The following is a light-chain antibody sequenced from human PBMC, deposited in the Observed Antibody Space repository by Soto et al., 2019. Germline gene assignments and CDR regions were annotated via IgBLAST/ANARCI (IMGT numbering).Light chain of an antibody. J-gene: IGKJ3*01. CDR3: QQSHSLLFT. CDR2: AAS. CDR1: QSATIY. V-gene: IGKV1-39*01. Sequence: DIQMTQSPSSLSASVGDRVTITCRASQSATIYLNWYQQKPGKPPRLLIYAASTLQSGVPSRFSGSGSGTDFTLNINNLQPEDFATYYCQQSHSLLFTFGPGTKVDV.